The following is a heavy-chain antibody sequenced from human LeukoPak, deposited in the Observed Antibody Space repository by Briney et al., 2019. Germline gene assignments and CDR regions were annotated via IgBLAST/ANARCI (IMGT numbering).Heavy chain of an antibody. CDR3: ARERGRGRDSPWFDY. CDR1: GFIVSGGF. D-gene: IGHD1-26*01. J-gene: IGHJ4*02. CDR2: IYSDGST. Sequence: GGSLRLSCAAYGFIVSGGFMSWVRQAPGKGLEWVSVIYSDGSTYYADSVKGRFTISRDNSKNTLDLQMTGLRAEDTAVYYCARERGRGRDSPWFDYWGQGTLVTVSS. V-gene: IGHV3-53*01.